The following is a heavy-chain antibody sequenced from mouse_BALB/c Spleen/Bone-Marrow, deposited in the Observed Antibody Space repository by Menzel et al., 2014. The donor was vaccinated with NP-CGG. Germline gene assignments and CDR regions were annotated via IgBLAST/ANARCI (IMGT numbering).Heavy chain of an antibody. Sequence: QGQLQQSGTELVRPGTSVKISRKASGYAFTNYWLGWVKQRPGHGLEWIGDIYPGSGNTYYNEKFKGKDTPTADKSSSTAYMQXXXXXXXXXXXXXXXXXRSLDXXGXGTTLTVSS. CDR1: GYAFTNYW. J-gene: IGHJ2*01. V-gene: IGHV1-63*01. CDR2: IYPGSGNT. CDR3: XXXRSLDX.